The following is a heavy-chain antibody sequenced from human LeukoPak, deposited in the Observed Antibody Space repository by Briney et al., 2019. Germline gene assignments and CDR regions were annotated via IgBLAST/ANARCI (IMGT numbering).Heavy chain of an antibody. J-gene: IGHJ4*02. D-gene: IGHD2-21*02. CDR1: GYTFTGYY. V-gene: IGHV1-2*02. CDR2: INPNSGGT. Sequence: ASVKVSCKASGYTFTGYYMHWVRQAPGQGLEWMGWINPNSGGTNYAQKFQGRVTMTRDTSISTAYMELSRLRSDDTAVYYCASSPDMYCGGDCYHLDYWGQGTLVTVSS. CDR3: ASSPDMYCGGDCYHLDY.